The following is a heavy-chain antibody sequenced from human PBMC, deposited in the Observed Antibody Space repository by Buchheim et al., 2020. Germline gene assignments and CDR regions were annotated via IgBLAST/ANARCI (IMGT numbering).Heavy chain of an antibody. J-gene: IGHJ3*02. Sequence: QVQLQESGPGLVKPSETLSLTCTGSGGSISSYYWSWIRQPPGKGLEWIGYIYYTGSTNYNPSLKSRVTISVDTSKNQFSLRLSSVTAADTAVYFCARRMAAPDFAFDIWGQGT. CDR2: IYYTGST. CDR3: ARRMAAPDFAFDI. CDR1: GGSISSYY. V-gene: IGHV4-59*08. D-gene: IGHD1-14*01.